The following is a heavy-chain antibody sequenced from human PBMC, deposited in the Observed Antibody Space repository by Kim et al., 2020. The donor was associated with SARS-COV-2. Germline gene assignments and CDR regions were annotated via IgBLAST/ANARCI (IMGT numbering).Heavy chain of an antibody. J-gene: IGHJ4*02. V-gene: IGHV3-33*03. CDR3: VKAAYYGYGYYLDY. D-gene: IGHD5-12*01. Sequence: ADSVKGRFTISRDNSKNTLYLQMNSLRAEDTAVYYCVKAAYYGYGYYLDYWGQGTLVTVSS.